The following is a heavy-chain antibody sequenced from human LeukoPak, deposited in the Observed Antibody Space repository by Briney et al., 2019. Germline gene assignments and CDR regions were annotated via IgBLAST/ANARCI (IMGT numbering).Heavy chain of an antibody. D-gene: IGHD4/OR15-4a*01. V-gene: IGHV3-48*03. J-gene: IGHJ6*02. Sequence: GGSVRLSCAASGFSLSSYHMNWVRQAPGKGLEWVSYISSSGGTIYYADSVKGRFTISRDNAKNSLFLQMDSLRAEDTAMYYCVRDGARGYDMDVWGQGTTVTVSS. CDR3: VRDGARGYDMDV. CDR2: ISSSGGTI. CDR1: GFSLSSYH.